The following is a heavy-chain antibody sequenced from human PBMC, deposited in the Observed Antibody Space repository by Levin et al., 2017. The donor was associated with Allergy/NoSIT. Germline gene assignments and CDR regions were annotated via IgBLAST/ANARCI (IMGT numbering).Heavy chain of an antibody. CDR3: ARLRDDDY. CDR1: GFTFSTYW. Sequence: ASVKVSCAASGFTFSTYWMHWVRQAPGKGLVWVSRINNDGSSTAYADSVQGRFTISRDNAKNTLYLQMSSLRAEDTAVYYCARLRDDDYWGQGALVTVSS. D-gene: IGHD5-24*01. V-gene: IGHV3-74*01. J-gene: IGHJ4*02. CDR2: INNDGSST.